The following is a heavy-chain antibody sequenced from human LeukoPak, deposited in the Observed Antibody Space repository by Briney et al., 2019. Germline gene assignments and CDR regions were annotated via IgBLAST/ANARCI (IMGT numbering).Heavy chain of an antibody. CDR2: ISNVGGSDI. V-gene: IGHV3-21*01. J-gene: IGHJ4*02. D-gene: IGHD3-10*01. Sequence: GGSLRLSCAASGFNFTTHSMNWVRQAPGKGLEWVSYISNVGGSDIHYADSVKGRFTISRDNTKNSLYLQMNSLRAEDTAVYYCAREAEGTYYYGSGSYENNYYFDYWGQGTLVTVSS. CDR3: AREAEGTYYYGSGSYENNYYFDY. CDR1: GFNFTTHS.